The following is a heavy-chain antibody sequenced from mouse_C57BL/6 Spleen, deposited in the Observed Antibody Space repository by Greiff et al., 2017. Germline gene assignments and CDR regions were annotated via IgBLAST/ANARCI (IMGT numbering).Heavy chain of an antibody. J-gene: IGHJ2*01. V-gene: IGHV7-3*01. CDR2: IRNKANGYTT. CDR1: GFTFTDYY. Sequence: EVKVVESGGGLVQPGGSLSLSCAASGFTFTDYYMSWVRQPPGKALEWLGFIRNKANGYTTEYSASVKGRFTISRDNSQSILYLQMNALRAEDSATYSCARSSDGFDYWGQGTTLTVSS. CDR3: ARSSDGFDY. D-gene: IGHD2-3*01.